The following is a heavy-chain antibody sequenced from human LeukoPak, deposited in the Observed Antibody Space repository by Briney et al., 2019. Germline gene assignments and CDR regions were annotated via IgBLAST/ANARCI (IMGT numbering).Heavy chain of an antibody. CDR2: INSGGSST. J-gene: IGHJ6*03. CDR3: ARGWELTAVDYYYMDV. D-gene: IGHD1-26*01. V-gene: IGHV3-74*01. CDR1: GFTLSSYW. Sequence: GWSLRLSCAASGFTLSSYWMHWVRQAPGEGLVWVSRINSGGSSTNYADSVKGRFTISRDNAKNALYLQMNSLRAEDTAVYYCARGWELTAVDYYYMDVWGKGTTVTVSS.